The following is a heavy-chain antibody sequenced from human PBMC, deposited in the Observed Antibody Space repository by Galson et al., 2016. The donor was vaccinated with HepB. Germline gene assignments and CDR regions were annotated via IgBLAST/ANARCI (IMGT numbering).Heavy chain of an antibody. CDR1: GYTFTSYY. V-gene: IGHV1-46*01. Sequence: SGYTFTSYYIHWVRQAPGQGLEWMGIINPSGGSTSYAQKFQGRIAMTRDTSTSTVYMELSSLRSEDPAVYYCAREGSVTSFFDSWGQGAVVTVSS. CDR3: AREGSVTSFFDS. D-gene: IGHD2-2*01. J-gene: IGHJ4*02. CDR2: INPSGGST.